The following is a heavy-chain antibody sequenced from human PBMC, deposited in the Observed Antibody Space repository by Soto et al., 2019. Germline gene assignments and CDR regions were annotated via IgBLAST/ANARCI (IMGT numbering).Heavy chain of an antibody. CDR3: AGCIGRWLQLAYFDY. CDR1: GFTFSSYA. J-gene: IGHJ4*02. D-gene: IGHD5-12*01. V-gene: IGHV3-30-3*01. CDR2: ISYDGSNK. Sequence: QVQLVESGGGVVQPGRSLRLSCAASGFTFSSYAMHWVRQAPGKGLEWVAVISYDGSNKYYADSVKGRFTISRDNSKKTLYLQMNSLRTEETEVYYCAGCIGRWLQLAYFDYWGQGPLVTVSS.